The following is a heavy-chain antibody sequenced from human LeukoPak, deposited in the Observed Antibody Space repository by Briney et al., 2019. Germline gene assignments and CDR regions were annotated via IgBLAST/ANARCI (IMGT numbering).Heavy chain of an antibody. CDR1: ASSFTSYG. Sequence: SVKLSCKASASSFTSYGNSWVRQPPGQGLGLEGLMSAYNGNRNYYQKLQVRVTMTTDTSTSTAYMELRSLRSDDKAVYYCASLGFVGATKSDAFDVWGQGTMVTVSS. CDR2: MSAYNGNR. CDR3: ASLGFVGATKSDAFDV. J-gene: IGHJ3*01. D-gene: IGHD1-26*01. V-gene: IGHV1-18*01.